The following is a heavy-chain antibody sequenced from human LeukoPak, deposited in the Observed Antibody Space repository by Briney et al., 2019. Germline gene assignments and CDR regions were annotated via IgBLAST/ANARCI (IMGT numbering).Heavy chain of an antibody. J-gene: IGHJ6*02. CDR2: INSDGSST. D-gene: IGHD3-16*02. V-gene: IGHV3-74*01. Sequence: GGSLRLSCAASGFTFSSYWMHWVRQAPGKGLVWVSRINSDGSSTSYADSVKGRFTISRDNAKNSLFLQMNSLRAEDTALYYCARGVVVVPQGYGMDVWGQGITVTVSS. CDR3: ARGVVVVPQGYGMDV. CDR1: GFTFSSYW.